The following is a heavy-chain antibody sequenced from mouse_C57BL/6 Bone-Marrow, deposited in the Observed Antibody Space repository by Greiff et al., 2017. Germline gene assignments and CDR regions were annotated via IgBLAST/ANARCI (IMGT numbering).Heavy chain of an antibody. D-gene: IGHD2-3*01. CDR3: AREDDGYYSAWFAY. CDR1: GYTFTSYW. J-gene: IGHJ3*01. V-gene: IGHV1-69*01. CDR2: IDPSDSYT. Sequence: QVQLQQPGAELVMPGASVKLSCKASGYTFTSYWMHWVKQRPGQGLEWIGEIDPSDSYTNYNQKFQGKSTLTVDKSSSTAYMQLSSLTSEDSAVYYCAREDDGYYSAWFAYWGQGTLVTVSA.